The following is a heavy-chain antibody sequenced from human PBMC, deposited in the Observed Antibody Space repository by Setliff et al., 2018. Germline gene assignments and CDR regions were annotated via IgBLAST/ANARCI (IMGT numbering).Heavy chain of an antibody. CDR1: GGSISNFY. CDR2: ISPGRSI. CDR3: ARTGTTYYYSCMDV. J-gene: IGHJ6*03. D-gene: IGHD3-16*01. V-gene: IGHV4-4*08. Sequence: PSETLSLTCSVSGGSISNFYWSWIRQPPGKGLEWIGSISPGRSINYNPSLRSRVTISGDTSKNQISLNLSSGTAADTAVYYCARTGTTYYYSCMDVWGEGTTVTVSS.